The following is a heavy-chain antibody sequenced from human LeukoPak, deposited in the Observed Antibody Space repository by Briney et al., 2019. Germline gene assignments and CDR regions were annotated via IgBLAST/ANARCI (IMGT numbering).Heavy chain of an antibody. CDR1: GYTFTSYG. V-gene: IGHV1-18*01. Sequence: ASVKVSCKASGYTFTSYGISWVRQAPGQGLEWMGWISAYNGNTNYAQKFQGRVTMTRNTSISTAYMELSSLRSEDTAVYYCARGPGLNYDSSGYWGYWGQGTLVTVSS. J-gene: IGHJ4*02. D-gene: IGHD3-22*01. CDR2: ISAYNGNT. CDR3: ARGPGLNYDSSGYWGY.